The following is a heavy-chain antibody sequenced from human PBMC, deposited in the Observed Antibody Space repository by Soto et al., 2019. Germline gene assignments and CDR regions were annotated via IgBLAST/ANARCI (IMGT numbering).Heavy chain of an antibody. CDR1: GFTFSSHW. CDR2: INGDGSTT. V-gene: IGHV3-74*01. D-gene: IGHD3-3*01. CDR3: ARDSSPYYDFWSGFYTYFDY. Sequence: GGSLRLSCAVSGFTFSSHWMHWVRQASGKGLVWVSRINGDGSTTNYADSVKGRFTISRDNAKNTVYLQMDSLRADDTAVYYCARDSSPYYDFWSGFYTYFDYWGQGALVTVSS. J-gene: IGHJ4*02.